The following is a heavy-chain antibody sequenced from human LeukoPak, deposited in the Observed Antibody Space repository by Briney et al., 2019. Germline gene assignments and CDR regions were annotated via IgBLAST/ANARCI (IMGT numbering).Heavy chain of an antibody. CDR3: AMGARGDYSGEDY. CDR2: INPAGTEK. D-gene: IGHD7-27*01. CDR1: GFTFGTYW. V-gene: IGHV3-7*03. J-gene: IGHJ4*02. Sequence: PGGSLRLSCAASGFTFGTYWMSWVRQAPGRGLEWLANINPAGTEKYYVDSVKGRFAISRDNAKYSLFLQMNSLRAEDTALYYCAMGARGDYSGEDYWGQGTLVTVSS.